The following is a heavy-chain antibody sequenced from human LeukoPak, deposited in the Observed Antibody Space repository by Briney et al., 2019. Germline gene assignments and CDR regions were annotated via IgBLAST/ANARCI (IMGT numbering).Heavy chain of an antibody. CDR1: RFTFSSYA. V-gene: IGHV3-30*04. D-gene: IGHD3-10*01. J-gene: IGHJ6*02. CDR2: ISYDGSNK. CDR3: ARDFGSGSYWYYYYYGMDV. Sequence: GGSLRLSCAASRFTFSSYAMHWVRQAPGKGLEWVAVISYDGSNKYYADSVKGRFTISRDNSKNTLYLQMNSLRAEDTAVYYCARDFGSGSYWYYYYYGMDVWGQGTTVTVSS.